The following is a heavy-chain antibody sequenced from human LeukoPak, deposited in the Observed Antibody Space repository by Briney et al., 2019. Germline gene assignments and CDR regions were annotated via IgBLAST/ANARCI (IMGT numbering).Heavy chain of an antibody. Sequence: PGGSLRLSCSASGFTFSSYAMHWVRQAPGKGLEYVSAISSSGDSTYYADSVKGRSTISRDNSKNTLYLQMSSLRPEDAAVYHCVKDHDWGAFHIWGQGTMVTVSS. D-gene: IGHD7-27*01. V-gene: IGHV3-64D*08. CDR3: VKDHDWGAFHI. J-gene: IGHJ3*02. CDR2: ISSSGDST. CDR1: GFTFSSYA.